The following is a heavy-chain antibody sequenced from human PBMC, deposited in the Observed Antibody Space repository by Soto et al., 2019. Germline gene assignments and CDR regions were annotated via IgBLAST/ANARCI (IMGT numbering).Heavy chain of an antibody. CDR2: ISGSGGST. CDR1: GFTFSSYA. J-gene: IGHJ4*02. V-gene: IGHV3-23*01. CDR3: ARGILTGYYHPGYYFDY. Sequence: GGSLRLSCAASGFTFSSYAMSWVRQAPGKGLEWVSAISGSGGSTYYADSVKGRFTISRDNAKNSLYLQMNSLRAEDTAVYYCARGILTGYYHPGYYFDYWGQGTLVTVSS. D-gene: IGHD3-9*01.